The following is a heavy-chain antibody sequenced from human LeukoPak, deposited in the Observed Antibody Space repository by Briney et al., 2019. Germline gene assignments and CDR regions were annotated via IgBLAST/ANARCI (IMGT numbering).Heavy chain of an antibody. V-gene: IGHV1-2*06. J-gene: IGHJ4*02. CDR1: GYTFTDYS. Sequence: ASVKVSCKASGYTFTDYSIHWVRQAPGQGLEWMGRIDPDTGGPYYAQKFQGRVTLTRDTSINTAYMDLSRMRSDDTAVFYCSRSLSGNFYNFDYWGQGTLVTVSS. CDR3: SRSLSGNFYNFDY. D-gene: IGHD1-26*01. CDR2: IDPDTGGP.